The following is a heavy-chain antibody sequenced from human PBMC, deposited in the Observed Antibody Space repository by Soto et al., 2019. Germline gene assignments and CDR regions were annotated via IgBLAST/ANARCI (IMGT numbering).Heavy chain of an antibody. CDR1: GGSISRSSYY. CDR3: YGFLELDYYYCHRMDV. J-gene: IGHJ6*02. V-gene: IGHV4-39*01. Sequence: ETLSLTCTVSGGSISRSSYYGCWIRQPPGKGLEWIGSIYYSGSTYYNPSLKSRVTISVDTSKNQFSLKLSSVTAADTAVYYCYGFLELDYYYCHRMDVWGQGTTVTVSS. CDR2: IYYSGST. D-gene: IGHD3-3*01.